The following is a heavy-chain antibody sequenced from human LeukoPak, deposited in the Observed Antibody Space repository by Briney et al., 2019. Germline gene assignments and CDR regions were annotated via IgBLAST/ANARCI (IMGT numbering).Heavy chain of an antibody. CDR2: IYYSGRT. J-gene: IGHJ6*02. Sequence: SETLSLTCTVSGGSISSRNFYWGWIRQPPGKGLQWIGNIYYSGRTYYNPSLKSRVTISVDTSKNQFSLKLSSVTAADTAVYYCARGRKTAYYYYGMDVWGQGTTVTVSS. CDR3: ARGRKTAYYYYGMDV. CDR1: GGSISSRNFY. V-gene: IGHV4-39*07.